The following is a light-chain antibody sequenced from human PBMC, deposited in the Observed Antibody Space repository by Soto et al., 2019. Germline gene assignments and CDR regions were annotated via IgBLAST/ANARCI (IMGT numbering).Light chain of an antibody. CDR3: ASYTIKTTYV. Sequence: QSLLTHPASVSGSPGQSITISCTGTNVDVGGYNYVSWYQHHPGKAPKLLIFEVSNRPSGVSNRFSGSKSGNTASLTISGLQSEDEADYYCASYTIKTTYVFGSGTKVTVL. V-gene: IGLV2-14*01. CDR1: NVDVGGYNY. CDR2: EVS. J-gene: IGLJ1*01.